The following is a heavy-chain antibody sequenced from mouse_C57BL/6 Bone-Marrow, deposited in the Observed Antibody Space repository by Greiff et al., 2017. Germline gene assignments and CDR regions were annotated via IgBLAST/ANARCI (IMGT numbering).Heavy chain of an antibody. V-gene: IGHV1-55*01. CDR1: GYTFTSYW. CDR2: IYPTSGRT. J-gene: IGHJ2*01. D-gene: IGHD4-1*01. CDR3: ARAGPLGRSFDY. Sequence: QVQLQQPGAELVKPGASVKMSCKASGYTFTSYWITWVKQRPGQGLEWIGDIYPTSGRTNYNEKFKSKAILTVDTSSNTAYMQLSSLTSEDSAVFYCARAGPLGRSFDYWRQGTTLTVS.